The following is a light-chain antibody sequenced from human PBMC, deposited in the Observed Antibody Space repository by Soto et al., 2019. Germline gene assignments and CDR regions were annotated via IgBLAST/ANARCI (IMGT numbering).Light chain of an antibody. CDR3: CSYAGSYTHYV. CDR2: DVS. Sequence: QSVLTQPRSVSGSPGQSVTISCTGTSSDVGGYNYVSWYQQHPGKAPKLMIYDVSKRPSGVPDRFSGSKSGNTASLTISGLQDEDDADYYCCSYAGSYTHYVFGTGTKVTV. J-gene: IGLJ1*01. V-gene: IGLV2-11*01. CDR1: SSDVGGYNY.